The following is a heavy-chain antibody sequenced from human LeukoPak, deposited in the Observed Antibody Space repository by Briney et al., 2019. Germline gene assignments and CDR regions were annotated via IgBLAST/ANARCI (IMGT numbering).Heavy chain of an antibody. V-gene: IGHV3-64*01. CDR2: ISSNGGST. CDR1: GFTFSSYA. Sequence: GGSLRLSCAASGFTFSSYAMHWVRQAPGKGLEYVSAISSNGGSTYHANSVKGRFTISRDNSKNTLYLQMGSLRAEDMAVYYCARVGLYYDSSGYYNYFDYWGQGTLVTVSS. D-gene: IGHD3-22*01. CDR3: ARVGLYYDSSGYYNYFDY. J-gene: IGHJ4*02.